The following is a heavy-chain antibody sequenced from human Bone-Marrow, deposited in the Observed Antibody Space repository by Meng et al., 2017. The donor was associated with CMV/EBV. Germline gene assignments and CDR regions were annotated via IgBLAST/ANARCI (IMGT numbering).Heavy chain of an antibody. J-gene: IGHJ1*01. CDR3: ARDRPYYYGSGSYYNGHFQH. CDR2: INWSGDGT. Sequence: GESLKISCTASGFSFDNYGMSWVRQTPGKGLEWVSSINWSGDGTAYADSVKGRFTISRDNAKNSLYLQMNSLRAEDTAVYYCARDRPYYYGSGSYYNGHFQHWGQGTLVTVSS. D-gene: IGHD3-10*01. V-gene: IGHV3-20*04. CDR1: GFSFDNYG.